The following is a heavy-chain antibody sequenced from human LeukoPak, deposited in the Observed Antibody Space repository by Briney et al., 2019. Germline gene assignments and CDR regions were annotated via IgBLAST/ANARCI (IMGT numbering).Heavy chain of an antibody. J-gene: IGHJ5*02. CDR2: INPNSGGT. Sequence: ASVKVSCKASGYTFTGYYMHWVRQAPGQGLEWMGWINPNSGGTNYAQKFQGRVTMTRDTSISTAYMELSRLGSDDTAVYYCARVPKRITMVRGVPYNWFDPWGQGTLVTVSS. CDR1: GYTFTGYY. CDR3: ARVPKRITMVRGVPYNWFDP. D-gene: IGHD3-10*01. V-gene: IGHV1-2*02.